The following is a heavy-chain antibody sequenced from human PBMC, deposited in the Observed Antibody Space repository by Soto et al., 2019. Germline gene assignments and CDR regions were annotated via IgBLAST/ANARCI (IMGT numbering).Heavy chain of an antibody. Sequence: QVQLVQSGAEVKKPGSSVKVSCKASGGTFSSYAISWVRQAPGQGREWMGGIIPIFGTANYAQKFQGRVTITADESTSTAYMELSSLRSEDTAVYYCARSGVWSGYYRYYYYGMDVWGQGTTVTVSS. D-gene: IGHD3-3*01. CDR2: IIPIFGTA. CDR3: ARSGVWSGYYRYYYYGMDV. V-gene: IGHV1-69*01. J-gene: IGHJ6*02. CDR1: GGTFSSYA.